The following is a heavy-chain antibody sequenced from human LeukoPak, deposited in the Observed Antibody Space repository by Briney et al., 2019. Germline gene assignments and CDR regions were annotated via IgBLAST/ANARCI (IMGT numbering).Heavy chain of an antibody. CDR2: INPNSGGT. Sequence: ASVKVSCKASGYTFTGYYMHWVRQAPGQGLEWMGWINPNSGGTNYAQKFQGRVTMTRDTSISTAYMELSRLRSDDTAVYYCARDLKRQLVLGYNWFDHWGQGTLVTVSS. J-gene: IGHJ5*02. D-gene: IGHD6-13*01. CDR1: GYTFTGYY. V-gene: IGHV1-2*02. CDR3: ARDLKRQLVLGYNWFDH.